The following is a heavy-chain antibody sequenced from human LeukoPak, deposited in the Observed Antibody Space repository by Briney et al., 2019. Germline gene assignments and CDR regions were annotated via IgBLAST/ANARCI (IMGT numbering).Heavy chain of an antibody. J-gene: IGHJ4*02. CDR1: GGTFSSYA. V-gene: IGHV1-69*06. CDR2: IIPIFGTA. Sequence: WASVKVSCKASGGTFSSYAISWVRQAPGQGLGWMGGIIPIFGTANYAQKFQGRVTITADKSTSTAYMELSSLRSEDTAVYYCARVIAAAGTRTFDYWGQGTLVTVSS. D-gene: IGHD6-13*01. CDR3: ARVIAAAGTRTFDY.